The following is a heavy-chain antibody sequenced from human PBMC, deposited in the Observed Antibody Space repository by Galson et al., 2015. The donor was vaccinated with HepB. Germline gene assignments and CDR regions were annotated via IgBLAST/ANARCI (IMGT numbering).Heavy chain of an antibody. CDR2: IYYSGSA. D-gene: IGHD3-9*01. CDR3: ARASYDLLTGFYSLLDY. Sequence: SETLSLTCTVSDGSISSSNYYWGWIRQPPGKGLEWIGSIYYSGSAYYNPTLKSRVTISVDTSKNQFSLKLTSVTAADTAVYYCARASYDLLTGFYSLLDYWGQGTLVTVSS. V-gene: IGHV4-39*07. J-gene: IGHJ4*02. CDR1: DGSISSSNYY.